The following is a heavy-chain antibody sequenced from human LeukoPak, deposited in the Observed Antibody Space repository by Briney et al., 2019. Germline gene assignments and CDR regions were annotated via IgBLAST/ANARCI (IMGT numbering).Heavy chain of an antibody. CDR2: MSPNSGDT. J-gene: IGHJ4*02. CDR1: GYTFTTHD. V-gene: IGHV1-8*01. CDR3: VRTPPNWGFDY. D-gene: IGHD7-27*01. Sequence: ASVKVSCKASGYTFTTHDINWVRQATGQGPEWLGWMSPNSGDTGYAQKFQGRVTMTSDSSISTAYMELSSLRSEDTAIYYCVRTPPNWGFDYWGQGTLVTVSS.